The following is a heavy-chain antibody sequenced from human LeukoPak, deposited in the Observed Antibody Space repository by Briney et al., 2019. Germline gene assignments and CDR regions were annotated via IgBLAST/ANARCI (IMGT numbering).Heavy chain of an antibody. CDR1: GNNFTSYW. Sequence: GESLKISCKGSGNNFTSYWINSVRDMPGKVLEGVGNICPGCSDARYSKFFQGQATIGDDKPISPAYLQCSSLKVSSTAMYYCARPFDYRAQGTLVRVSS. CDR2: ICPGCSDA. J-gene: IGHJ4*02. CDR3: ARPFDY. V-gene: IGHV5-51*01.